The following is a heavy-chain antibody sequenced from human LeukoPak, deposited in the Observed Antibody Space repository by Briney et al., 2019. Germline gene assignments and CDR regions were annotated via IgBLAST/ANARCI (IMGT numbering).Heavy chain of an antibody. D-gene: IGHD3-10*01. Sequence: SETLSLTCTVSGYSISSGYYWGWIRQPPGKGLEWIGSIYHSGSTYYNPSLKSRVTISVDTSKNQFSLKLSSVTAADTAVYYCAAYGSGSYYSVDYWGQGTLVTVSS. V-gene: IGHV4-38-2*02. CDR1: GYSISSGYY. CDR2: IYHSGST. J-gene: IGHJ4*02. CDR3: AAYGSGSYYSVDY.